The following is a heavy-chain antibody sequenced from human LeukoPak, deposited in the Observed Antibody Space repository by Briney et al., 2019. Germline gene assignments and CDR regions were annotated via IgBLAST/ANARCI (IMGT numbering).Heavy chain of an antibody. J-gene: IGHJ4*02. D-gene: IGHD3-22*01. Sequence: GGSLRLSCAASGFTFDDYAMPWVRQAPGKGLEWVSGISWNSGSIGYADSVKGRFTISRDNAKNSLYLQMNSLRAEDTALYYCAKGSYYYDSSGYYPLDWGQGTLVTVSS. CDR2: ISWNSGSI. CDR1: GFTFDDYA. CDR3: AKGSYYYDSSGYYPLD. V-gene: IGHV3-9*01.